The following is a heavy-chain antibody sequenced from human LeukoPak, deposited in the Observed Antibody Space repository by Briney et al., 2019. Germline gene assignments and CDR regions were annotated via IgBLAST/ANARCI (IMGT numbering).Heavy chain of an antibody. CDR3: ARDQKGSGSYYDAFDI. V-gene: IGHV4-4*07. J-gene: IGHJ3*02. CDR1: GGSISSYY. CDR2: IYTSGST. D-gene: IGHD3-10*01. Sequence: SETLSLTCTVSGGSISSYYWSWIRQPAGKGLEWIGRIYTSGSTNYNPSLKSRVTISVDTSKNQFSLKLSSVTAADTAVYYCARDQKGSGSYYDAFDIWGRGTMVTVSS.